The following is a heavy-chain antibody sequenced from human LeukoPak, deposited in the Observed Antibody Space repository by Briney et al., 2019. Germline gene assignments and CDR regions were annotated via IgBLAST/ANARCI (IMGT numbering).Heavy chain of an antibody. CDR3: AKGYDYRSGAGSFDY. CDR2: ISYDGNHK. D-gene: IGHD3-10*01. J-gene: IGHJ4*02. Sequence: GRSLRLSCAASGLTFSSYNMHWVRQAPGKGLEWVAVISYDGNHKYYADSVKGRFTISRDNSKNTQYLQMNGLRADDTAVYYCAKGYDYRSGAGSFDYWGQGTLVTVSS. CDR1: GLTFSSYN. V-gene: IGHV3-30*18.